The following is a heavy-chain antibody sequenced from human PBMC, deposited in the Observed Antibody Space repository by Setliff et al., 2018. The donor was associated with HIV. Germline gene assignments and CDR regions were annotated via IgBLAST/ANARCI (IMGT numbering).Heavy chain of an antibody. CDR1: GITFSSYG. CDR2: ISDDGSRK. J-gene: IGHJ4*02. CDR3: AKRTALTGGPFDY. Sequence: GSLRLSCAASGITFSSYGMQWVRQGPGKGLEWVAGISDDGSRKFYGDSVKGRFTVSRDNSKNTLYLQMNSLRAEDTALYYCAKRTALTGGPFDYWGQGTLVTVSS. D-gene: IGHD2-8*02. V-gene: IGHV3-30*18.